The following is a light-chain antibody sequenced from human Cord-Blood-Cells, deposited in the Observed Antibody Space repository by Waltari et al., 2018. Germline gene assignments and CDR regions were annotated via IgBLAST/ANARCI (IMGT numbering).Light chain of an antibody. J-gene: IGLJ3*02. Sequence: SYVLTQPPSVSVAPGKTARIPCGVNNIGSKSLHCYQQKPGQAPVLVIHYVSDRPSGITGRFTGSNCGNTATQTISKVEAGDEADYYCQVWDSSSDQGVFGGGTKLTVL. CDR3: QVWDSSSDQGV. V-gene: IGLV3-21*04. CDR1: NIGSKS. CDR2: YVS.